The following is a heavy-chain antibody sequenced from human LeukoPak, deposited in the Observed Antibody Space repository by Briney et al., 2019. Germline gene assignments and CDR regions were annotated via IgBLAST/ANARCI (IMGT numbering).Heavy chain of an antibody. V-gene: IGHV3-53*01. CDR2: IYSGGIT. J-gene: IGHJ4*02. CDR1: GFTVSNKF. CDR3: AKDEVTSGGGLDY. Sequence: GGSLRLSCAASGFTVSNKFMHWVRQAPGKGLEWVSVIYSGGITYYADSVKGRFTVSRDNSRNTMYLHMNSLKVEDTAVYYCAKDEVTSGGGLDYWGQGTLVTVSS. D-gene: IGHD3-16*01.